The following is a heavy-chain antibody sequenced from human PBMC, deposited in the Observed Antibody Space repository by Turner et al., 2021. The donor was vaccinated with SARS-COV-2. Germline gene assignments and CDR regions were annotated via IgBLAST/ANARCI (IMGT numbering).Heavy chain of an antibody. CDR3: ATGVAVAGTPSDYYYYYGMDV. Sequence: QVQLVQSGAEVKKPGASVKVSCKVSGYTLTELSMHWVRQAPGKGLEWMGGFDPEDGETIYAQTFQGRVTMTEDTSTDTAYMELSSLRSEDTAVYYCATGVAVAGTPSDYYYYYGMDVWGQGTTVTVSS. D-gene: IGHD6-19*01. CDR2: FDPEDGET. V-gene: IGHV1-24*01. J-gene: IGHJ6*02. CDR1: GYTLTELS.